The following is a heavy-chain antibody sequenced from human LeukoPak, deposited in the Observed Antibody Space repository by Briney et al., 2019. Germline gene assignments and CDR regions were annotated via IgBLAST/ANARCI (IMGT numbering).Heavy chain of an antibody. V-gene: IGHV4-59*01. Sequence: SETLSLTCTVSGVSISSYYWSWIRQPPGKGLEWIGYIYYSGSTNYNPSLKSRVTISVDTSKNQFSLKLSSVTAADTAVYYCARFISSSVDYWGQGTLVTVSS. D-gene: IGHD6-6*01. CDR1: GVSISSYY. J-gene: IGHJ4*02. CDR2: IYYSGST. CDR3: ARFISSSVDY.